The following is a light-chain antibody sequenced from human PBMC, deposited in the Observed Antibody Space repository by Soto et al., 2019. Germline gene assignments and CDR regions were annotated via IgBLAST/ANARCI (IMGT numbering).Light chain of an antibody. Sequence: QSALTQPPSVSGSPGQSVTISCTGTSTDFVSYNRVSWYQQPPGTAPKLIIYEASNRPSGVPDRFSGSKSGNTASLTISGLQAADEADYYCSSYSITTSLYVFGTGTKLTVL. CDR2: EAS. CDR3: SSYSITTSLYV. CDR1: STDFVSYNR. V-gene: IGLV2-18*02. J-gene: IGLJ1*01.